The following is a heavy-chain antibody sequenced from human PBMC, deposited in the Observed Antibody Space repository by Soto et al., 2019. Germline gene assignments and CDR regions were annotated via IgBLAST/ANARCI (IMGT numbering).Heavy chain of an antibody. CDR3: VRIRYQLPSSVLWLDP. V-gene: IGHV4-34*01. D-gene: IGHD3-16*01. J-gene: IGHJ5*02. CDR1: GGFLSESY. Sequence: ETLSLTCAVYGGFLSESYWTWIRQPPGKGLEWIGEINHVGGTNYNPSLKRRVTMSVDTSQNQFSLRLISVTAADTAMYFCVRIRYQLPSSVLWLDPWGQGTPVTVSS. CDR2: INHVGGT.